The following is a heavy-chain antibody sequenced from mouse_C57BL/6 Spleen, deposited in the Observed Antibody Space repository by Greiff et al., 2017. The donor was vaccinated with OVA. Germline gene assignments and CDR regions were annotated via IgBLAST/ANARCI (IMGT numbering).Heavy chain of an antibody. J-gene: IGHJ1*03. CDR1: GYTFTSYG. V-gene: IGHV1-81*01. D-gene: IGHD1-1*01. CDR3: ARPLFCGSSYVDFDV. CDR2: IYPRSGNT. Sequence: QVQLKESGAELARPGASVKLSCKASGYTFTSYGISWVKQRTGQGLEWIGEIYPRSGNTYYNEKFKGKATLTADKSSSTAYMELRSLTSEDSAVYFYARPLFCGSSYVDFDVWGTGTTVTVSS.